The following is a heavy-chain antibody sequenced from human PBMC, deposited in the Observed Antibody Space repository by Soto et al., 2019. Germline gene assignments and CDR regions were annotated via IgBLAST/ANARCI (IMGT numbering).Heavy chain of an antibody. Sequence: QVQVVQSGDEVKETGASVRVSCKTSGYSFTAYGISWVRQAPGQGLEWMGWISCYNGKTKYAQKVQGRVTMTTDTGTSTAYMEVRSLSSYYTAICYCARDAPPPERRYVEWHNYDYNGMDVWGQGTTVTVSS. CDR2: ISCYNGKT. J-gene: IGHJ6*02. CDR1: GYSFTAYG. V-gene: IGHV1-18*01. CDR3: ARDAPPPERRYVEWHNYDYNGMDV. D-gene: IGHD3-3*01.